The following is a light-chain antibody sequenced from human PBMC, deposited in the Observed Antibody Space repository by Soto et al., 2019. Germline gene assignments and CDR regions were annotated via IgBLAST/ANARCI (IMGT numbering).Light chain of an antibody. CDR3: QQYNNWPPLT. J-gene: IGKJ4*01. Sequence: MTQSPVTLSVSPGERATLSCRASQFIGSNLAWYQQKPAQPPRLLIYHASTRATGIPARFSGSGSGTEFTLTISSLQSEDFAVYYCQQYNNWPPLTFGGGTKVDIK. CDR2: HAS. V-gene: IGKV3-15*01. CDR1: QFIGSN.